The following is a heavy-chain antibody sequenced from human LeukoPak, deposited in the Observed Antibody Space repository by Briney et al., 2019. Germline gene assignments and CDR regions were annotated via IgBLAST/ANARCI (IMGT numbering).Heavy chain of an antibody. J-gene: IGHJ5*02. CDR3: ARGIAARPPWFDP. CDR2: INHSGST. CDR1: GGSFSGYY. D-gene: IGHD6-6*01. Sequence: PSETLSLTCAVYGGSFSGYYWSWIRQPPGKGLEWIGEINHSGSTNYNQPLKSRVTISVDTSKNQSSLKLSSVTAADTAVYYCARGIAARPPWFDPWGQGTLVTVSS. V-gene: IGHV4-34*01.